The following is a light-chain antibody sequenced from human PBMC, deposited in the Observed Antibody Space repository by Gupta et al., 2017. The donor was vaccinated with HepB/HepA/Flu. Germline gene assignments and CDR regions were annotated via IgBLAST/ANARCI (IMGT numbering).Light chain of an antibody. CDR3: QTWRTGLVV. V-gene: IGLV4-69*01. CDR1: SGHSDYA. J-gene: IGLJ3*02. CDR2: IRSDGSH. Sequence: LAVTQSPYASASLGASVRLTCTLSSGHSDYAIAWHQQQPGNGPRYLMLIRSDGSHSKGDGTSGRFAGSTSGAERYRTISSLRSEDEADYFCQTWRTGLVVFGGGTKLPVL.